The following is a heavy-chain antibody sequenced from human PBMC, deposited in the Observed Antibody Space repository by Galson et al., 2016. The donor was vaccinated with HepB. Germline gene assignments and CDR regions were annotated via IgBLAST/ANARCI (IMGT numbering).Heavy chain of an antibody. Sequence: SLRLSCAVSGFTFRNHQMHWVRQVPGKGLVWVSRIEGDGSRPIYADSVKGRFTTSRDNAENTLYLQMNNLTAADTAVYFCAGGKLATGWGSWGQGILVVVSS. CDR2: IEGDGSRP. D-gene: IGHD1-26*01. V-gene: IGHV3-74*01. CDR3: AGGKLATGWGS. J-gene: IGHJ5*02. CDR1: GFTFRNHQ.